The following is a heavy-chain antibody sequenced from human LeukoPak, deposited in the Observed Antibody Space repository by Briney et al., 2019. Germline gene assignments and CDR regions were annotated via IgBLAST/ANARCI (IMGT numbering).Heavy chain of an antibody. CDR3: AKRYCRGGNCCPDY. D-gene: IGHD2-15*01. V-gene: IGHV3-23*01. CDR1: GFTFSTYA. Sequence: GGSLRLSCAASGFTFSTYAMSWVRQAPGKGLEWVSAISGSGGATYHADSVKGRFTISRDNSKNTLYLQMNSLRVEDTAVYYCAKRYCRGGNCCPDYWGQGTLVTVSS. CDR2: ISGSGGAT. J-gene: IGHJ4*02.